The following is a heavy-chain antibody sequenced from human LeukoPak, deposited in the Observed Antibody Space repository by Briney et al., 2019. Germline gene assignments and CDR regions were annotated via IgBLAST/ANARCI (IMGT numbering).Heavy chain of an antibody. CDR1: GGTFSSYA. CDR2: ISAYNGNT. Sequence: GSSVKVSCKASGGTFSSYAISWVRQAPGQGLEWMGWISAYNGNTNYAQKLQGRVTMTTDTSTSTAYMELRSLRSDDTAVYYCARGSSSSPPGYWGQGTLVTVSS. J-gene: IGHJ4*02. CDR3: ARGSSSSPPGY. V-gene: IGHV1-18*01. D-gene: IGHD6-6*01.